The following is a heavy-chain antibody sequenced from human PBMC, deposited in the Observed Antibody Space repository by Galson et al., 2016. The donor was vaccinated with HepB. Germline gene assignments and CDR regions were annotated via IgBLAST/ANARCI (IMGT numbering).Heavy chain of an antibody. Sequence: RLSCAASGFTFSGSAMQWVRQASGKGLEWVGRIRSKANSYATAYAASMKGRFTISRDDSKNMAYLQMNSLKTEDTAVYYCTRQEDYVLRYFDWLEPAAGTLQIDWGQGTLVTVSS. J-gene: IGHJ4*02. CDR1: GFTFSGSA. V-gene: IGHV3-73*01. CDR2: IRSKANSYAT. CDR3: TRQEDYVLRYFDWLEPAAGTLQID. D-gene: IGHD3-9*01.